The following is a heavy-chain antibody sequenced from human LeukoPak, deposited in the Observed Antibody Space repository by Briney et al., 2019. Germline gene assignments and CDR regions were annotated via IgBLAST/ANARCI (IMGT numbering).Heavy chain of an antibody. CDR1: GYTFTSYG. D-gene: IGHD6-19*01. CDR2: ISAYNGNT. Sequence: GASVKLSCKASGYTFTSYGISWVRQAPGQGLEWMGWISAYNGNTNYAQKLQGRVTMTTGTSTSTAYMELRSLRSDDTAVYYCARDLPRSARIAVAGHLWGQGTLVTVSS. V-gene: IGHV1-18*01. CDR3: ARDLPRSARIAVAGHL. J-gene: IGHJ4*02.